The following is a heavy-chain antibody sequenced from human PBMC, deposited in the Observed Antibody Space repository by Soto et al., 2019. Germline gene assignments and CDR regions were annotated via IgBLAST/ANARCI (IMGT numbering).Heavy chain of an antibody. CDR3: ARLATPYCSGGSCARPYYGMDV. Sequence: ASVKVSCKASGYTFTGYYMHWVRQAPGQGLEWMGWINPNSGGTNYAQKFQGRVTMTRDTSISTAYMELSRLRSDDTAVYYCARLATPYCSGGSCARPYYGMDVWGQGTKVTVYS. CDR2: INPNSGGT. J-gene: IGHJ6*02. V-gene: IGHV1-2*02. D-gene: IGHD2-15*01. CDR1: GYTFTGYY.